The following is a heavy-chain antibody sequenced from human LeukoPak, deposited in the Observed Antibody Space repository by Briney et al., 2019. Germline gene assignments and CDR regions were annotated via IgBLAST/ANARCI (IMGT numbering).Heavy chain of an antibody. J-gene: IGHJ6*03. Sequence: ASVKVSCKASGYTFTSYYMHWVRQAPGQGLEWMGIINPSGGSTSYAQKFQGRVTMTRDTSTSTVYMELSSLRSEDTAVYYCARWGLGLSELGYMDVWGKGTTVTISS. CDR1: GYTFTSYY. CDR2: INPSGGST. V-gene: IGHV1-46*01. CDR3: ARWGLGLSELGYMDV. D-gene: IGHD3-10*01.